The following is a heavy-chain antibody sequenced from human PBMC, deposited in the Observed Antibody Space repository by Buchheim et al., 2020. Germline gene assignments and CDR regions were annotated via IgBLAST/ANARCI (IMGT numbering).Heavy chain of an antibody. D-gene: IGHD6-13*01. CDR2: ISSSSSTI. V-gene: IGHV3-48*01. J-gene: IGHJ4*02. CDR3: AREEDDRNSWYNFDY. Sequence: EVQLVESGGGLVQPGGSLRLSCVASGFTFSSYSMNWVRQAPGKGLEWVLYISSSSSTIYYADSVKGRFTISRDNAKNSLYLQMNSLRAEDTAVYYCAREEDDRNSWYNFDYRGQGTL. CDR1: GFTFSSYS.